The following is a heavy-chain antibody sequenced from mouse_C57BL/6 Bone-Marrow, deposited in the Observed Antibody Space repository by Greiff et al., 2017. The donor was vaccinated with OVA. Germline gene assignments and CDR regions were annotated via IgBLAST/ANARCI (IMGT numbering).Heavy chain of an antibody. Sequence: VQLQQPGAELVMPGASVKLSCKASGYTFTSYWMHWVKQRPGQGLEWIGEIDPSDSYTNYNQKFKGKSTLTVDKSSSTAYMELRSLTSEDSAVYFCARSGITFDVWGTGTTVTVSS. D-gene: IGHD1-1*01. CDR3: ARSGITFDV. CDR2: IDPSDSYT. J-gene: IGHJ1*03. V-gene: IGHV1-69*01. CDR1: GYTFTSYW.